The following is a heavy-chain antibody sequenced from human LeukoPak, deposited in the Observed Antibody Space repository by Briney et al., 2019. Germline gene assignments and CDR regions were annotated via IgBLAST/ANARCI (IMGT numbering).Heavy chain of an antibody. J-gene: IGHJ4*02. Sequence: SETLSLTCTVSGGSINSGTYYWGWIRQPPGKGLEWIASMYHDGRTSYNPSLESRVTISIDTSTTQFSLKLSSVTAADTAVYYCASDHKSITMRKGQYFDYWGQGVLVTVSS. D-gene: IGHD1-14*01. CDR2: MYHDGRT. V-gene: IGHV4-39*01. CDR3: ASDHKSITMRKGQYFDY. CDR1: GGSINSGTYY.